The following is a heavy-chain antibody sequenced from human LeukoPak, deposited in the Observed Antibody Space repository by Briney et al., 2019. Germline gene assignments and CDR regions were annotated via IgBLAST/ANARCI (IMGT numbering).Heavy chain of an antibody. Sequence: GGSLRLSCAASGFTVSSNHMSWVRQAPGKGLEWVSVIYSGGSTYYADSVKGRFTISRDNSKNTLYLQMNSLRAEDTAVYYCARERAAARNAFDIWGQGTMVTVSS. CDR2: IYSGGST. D-gene: IGHD2-2*01. V-gene: IGHV3-53*01. CDR3: ARERAAARNAFDI. CDR1: GFTVSSNH. J-gene: IGHJ3*02.